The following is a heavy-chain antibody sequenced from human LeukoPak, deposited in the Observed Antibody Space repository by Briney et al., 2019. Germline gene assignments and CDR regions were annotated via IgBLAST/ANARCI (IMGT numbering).Heavy chain of an antibody. Sequence: PGGSLRLSCAASGFTFSRYWMHWVRQAPGKGLVRVSRINSDGSSTMYADSVKGRFTISRDNAKNTLYLQMHSLRAEDTAVYYCARDGMATITTPLDYWGQGTLVTVSS. J-gene: IGHJ4*02. CDR2: INSDGSST. V-gene: IGHV3-74*03. CDR1: GFTFSRYW. CDR3: ARDGMATITTPLDY. D-gene: IGHD5-24*01.